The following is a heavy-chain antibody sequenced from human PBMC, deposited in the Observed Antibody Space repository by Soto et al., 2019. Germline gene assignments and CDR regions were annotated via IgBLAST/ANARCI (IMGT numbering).Heavy chain of an antibody. CDR2: ISGSGGTT. V-gene: IGHV3-23*01. Sequence: EVQLLESGGGLVQPGGSLRLSCAASGFTFSSYAMSWVRQAPGQGLEWVSAISGSGGTTYYADSVKGRFTFSRDNSKNTLYLEMSSLTAEDTAVYYCAKAANGWFSAFDIWGQGTMVTVSS. D-gene: IGHD6-19*01. J-gene: IGHJ3*02. CDR3: AKAANGWFSAFDI. CDR1: GFTFSSYA.